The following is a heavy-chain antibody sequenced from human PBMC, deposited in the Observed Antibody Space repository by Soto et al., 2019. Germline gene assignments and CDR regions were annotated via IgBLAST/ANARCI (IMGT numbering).Heavy chain of an antibody. J-gene: IGHJ6*02. CDR1: GYTFTSYF. CDR2: ISAYNGNT. V-gene: IGHV1-18*01. CDR3: ARQNYYSGMDV. Sequence: ASVKVSCKASGYTFTSYFITWVRQAPGRGLEWMGWISAYNGNTNYPQMLQGRVTMTTDTTTSAAYMELRSLRSDDTAVYYCARQNYYSGMDVWGQGITVTVSS.